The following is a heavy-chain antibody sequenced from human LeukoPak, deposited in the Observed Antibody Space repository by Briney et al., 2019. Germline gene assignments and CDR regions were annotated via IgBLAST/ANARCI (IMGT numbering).Heavy chain of an antibody. J-gene: IGHJ4*02. V-gene: IGHV3-48*01. CDR1: GFTFSSYS. CDR2: ISSSSSTI. Sequence: PGRSLRLSCAASGFTFSSYSMNWVRQAPGKGLEWVSYISSSSSTIYYADSAKGRFTISRDNSKNTLYLQMNSLRAEDTAVYYCAKDRPSIAPFDYWGQGTLVTVSS. D-gene: IGHD6-6*01. CDR3: AKDRPSIAPFDY.